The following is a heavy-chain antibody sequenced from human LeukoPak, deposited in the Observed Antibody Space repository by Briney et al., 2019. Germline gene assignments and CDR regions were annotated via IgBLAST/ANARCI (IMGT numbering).Heavy chain of an antibody. V-gene: IGHV3-21*01. CDR3: ARDLEVEGIGPTL. J-gene: IGHJ4*02. CDR2: ISRSSTYI. CDR1: GFTFSDYF. D-gene: IGHD2-15*01. Sequence: GGSLRLSCAASGFTFSDYFMNWVRQAPGKGLEWVSSISRSSTYIYYADSVKGRFTISRDNAKNSLYLQMHSLRAEDTAVYFCARDLEVEGIGPTLWGQGTLVTVSS.